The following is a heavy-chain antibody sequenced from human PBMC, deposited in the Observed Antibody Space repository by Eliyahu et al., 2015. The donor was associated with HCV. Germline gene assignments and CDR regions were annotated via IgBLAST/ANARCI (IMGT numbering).Heavy chain of an antibody. Sequence: LEWMGGIIPIFGTANYAQKFQGRVTITADESTSTAYMELSSLRSEDTAVYYCARVGRVVPAAQDAFDIWGQGTMVTVSS. CDR3: ARVGRVVPAAQDAFDI. J-gene: IGHJ3*02. D-gene: IGHD2-2*01. V-gene: IGHV1-69*01. CDR2: IIPIFGTA.